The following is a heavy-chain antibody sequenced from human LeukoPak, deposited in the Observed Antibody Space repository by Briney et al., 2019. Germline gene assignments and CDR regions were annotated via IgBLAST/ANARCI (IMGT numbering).Heavy chain of an antibody. CDR2: IYYTGIT. J-gene: IGHJ4*02. Sequence: SETLSLTCTVSGASISNPSYHWGWVRQPLGKGLEWIGSIYYTGITYHNPSLKSRVTISLDTSKNQFSLKLDSVTAADTAVYYCARLTNGNPGDYWGQGTLVTVSS. CDR1: GASISNPSYH. D-gene: IGHD2-8*01. CDR3: ARLTNGNPGDY. V-gene: IGHV4-39*07.